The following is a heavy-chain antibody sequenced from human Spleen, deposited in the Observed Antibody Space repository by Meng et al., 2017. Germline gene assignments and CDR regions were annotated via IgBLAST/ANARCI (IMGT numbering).Heavy chain of an antibody. D-gene: IGHD5-24*01. J-gene: IGHJ1*01. V-gene: IGHV1-69*01. CDR1: GGTFSSYA. Sequence: QVQLVQSGAEVKKPGSSVKVSCKASGGTFSSYAISWVRQAPGQGLEWMGGIIPIFGTANYAQKFQGRVTITADESTSTAYMELSSLRSEDTAVYYCATELNPVEMATISSEYFQHWGQGTLVTVSS. CDR3: ATELNPVEMATISSEYFQH. CDR2: IIPIFGTA.